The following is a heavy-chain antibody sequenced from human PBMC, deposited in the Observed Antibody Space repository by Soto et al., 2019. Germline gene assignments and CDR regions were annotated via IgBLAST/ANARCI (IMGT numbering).Heavy chain of an antibody. J-gene: IGHJ4*02. Sequence: SDTLSLTYTVSGVPINGHSCYMVWMRKPAGKGLEWIGSIYYSGNTYYNPSLKSRVTISVDTSKNQFSVNLSSVTAADTAVYYCARQRGGYYDSSSNLYYFDYWGQGTLVT. D-gene: IGHD3-22*01. CDR1: GVPINGHSCY. V-gene: IGHV4-39*01. CDR2: IYYSGNT. CDR3: ARQRGGYYDSSSNLYYFDY.